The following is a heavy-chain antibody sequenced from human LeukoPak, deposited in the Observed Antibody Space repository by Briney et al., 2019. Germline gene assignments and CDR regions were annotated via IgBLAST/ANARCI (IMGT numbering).Heavy chain of an antibody. J-gene: IGHJ4*02. V-gene: IGHV3-23*01. D-gene: IGHD1-26*01. Sequence: GGSLRLSCLTSGFTLSTNTMSWVRQAPGKGPEWISGISGSGASTYYADSVKGRFTISRDDSRNTLYLQMNSLRGDDTAVYYCAKDVGKWESLHFFDYWGQGTLVTVSS. CDR3: AKDVGKWESLHFFDY. CDR2: ISGSGAST. CDR1: GFTLSTNT.